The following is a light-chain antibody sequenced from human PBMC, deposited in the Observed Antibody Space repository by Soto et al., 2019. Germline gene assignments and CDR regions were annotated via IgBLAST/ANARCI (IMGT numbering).Light chain of an antibody. Sequence: LTQSPATLSLSPGERATLSCRASQSVSSYLAWYQQKPGQAPRLLIYDVSNRATGIPARFSGSGSGTDFTLTISSLEPEDFAVYFCQQRSEWPICTCGQGTKVDIK. V-gene: IGKV3-11*01. CDR2: DVS. CDR3: QQRSEWPICT. J-gene: IGKJ2*02. CDR1: QSVSSY.